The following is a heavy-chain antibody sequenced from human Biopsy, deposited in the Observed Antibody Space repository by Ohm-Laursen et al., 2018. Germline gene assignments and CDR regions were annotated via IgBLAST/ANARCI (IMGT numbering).Heavy chain of an antibody. J-gene: IGHJ4*02. Sequence: SSVKVSCNASSYTFTDYNIHWMRQAPGQGLEWLGYINCKTGATNYAQKFQGTVTTTRDTSISTAYLALGSLRSADTAIYYCARDPLNGHKHFDYWGQGSLVTVSS. CDR1: SYTFTDYN. CDR2: INCKTGAT. V-gene: IGHV1-2*02. CDR3: ARDPLNGHKHFDY. D-gene: IGHD2-8*01.